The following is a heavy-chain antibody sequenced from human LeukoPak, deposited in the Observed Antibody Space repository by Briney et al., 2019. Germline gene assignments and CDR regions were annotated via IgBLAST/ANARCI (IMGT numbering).Heavy chain of an antibody. V-gene: IGHV3-73*01. D-gene: IGHD1-26*01. CDR3: TTGGGGSSGAFDI. CDR2: IRSKANSYAT. CDR1: GFTFSGSA. J-gene: IGHJ3*02. Sequence: GGSLRLSCAASGFTFSGSAMHWVRQASGKGLEWVGRIRSKANSYATAYAASVKSRFTISRDDSKNTAYLQMNSLKTEDTAVYYCTTGGGGSSGAFDIWGQGTMVTVSS.